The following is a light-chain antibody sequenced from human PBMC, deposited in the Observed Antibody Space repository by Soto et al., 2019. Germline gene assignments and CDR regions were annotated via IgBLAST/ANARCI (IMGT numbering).Light chain of an antibody. CDR2: GAS. J-gene: IGKJ1*01. Sequence: DIVLPQSPGTLSLSPGEIASLSCRASQSVSSGHLAWYQQKPGQAPRLLIYGASSRATGIPDRFSGSGSGTDFTLTISRLEPEDFAVYYCQQYGSSPRTFGQGTKGDIK. CDR1: QSVSSGH. CDR3: QQYGSSPRT. V-gene: IGKV3-20*01.